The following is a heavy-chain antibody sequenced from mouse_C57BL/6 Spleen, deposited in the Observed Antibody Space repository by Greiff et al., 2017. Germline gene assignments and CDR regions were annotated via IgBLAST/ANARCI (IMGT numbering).Heavy chain of an antibody. CDR3: ARKGYYGSSLRAMDY. CDR1: GYAFSSYW. V-gene: IGHV1-80*01. J-gene: IGHJ4*01. CDR2: IYPGDGDT. Sequence: QVHVKQSGAELVKPGAPVKISCKASGYAFSSYWWNWVKQRPGKGLEWIGQIYPGDGDTNYNGKFKGKATLTADKSSSTAYMQLSSLTSEDSAVYFCARKGYYGSSLRAMDYWGQGTSVTVSS. D-gene: IGHD1-1*01.